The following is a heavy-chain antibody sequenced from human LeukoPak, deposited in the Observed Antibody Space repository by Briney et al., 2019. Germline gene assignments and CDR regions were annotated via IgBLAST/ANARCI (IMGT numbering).Heavy chain of an antibody. D-gene: IGHD2-2*01. V-gene: IGHV4-39*01. J-gene: IGHJ5*02. Sequence: PSETLSLTCTVSGGSISSSSYYWGWIRQPPGKGLEWIGSIYYSGSTYYNPSLKSRVTISVDTSKNQFSLKLSSVTAADTAVYYCARGHLRCSSTSCSGGWFDPWGQGTLVTVSS. CDR1: GGSISSSSYY. CDR3: ARGHLRCSSTSCSGGWFDP. CDR2: IYYSGST.